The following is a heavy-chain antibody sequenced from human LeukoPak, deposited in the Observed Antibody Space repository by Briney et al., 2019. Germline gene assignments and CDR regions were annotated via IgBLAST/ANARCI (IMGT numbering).Heavy chain of an antibody. CDR2: IIPIFGTA. J-gene: IGHJ6*04. V-gene: IGHV1-69*13. CDR3: ARAYCSGGSCYEYYYYYNGMDV. CDR1: GGTFSSYA. D-gene: IGHD2-15*01. Sequence: GASVKVSCKASGGTFSSYAISWVRQAPGQGLEWMGGIIPIFGTANYAQKFQGRVTITADESTSTAYMELSSLRSEDTAVYYCARAYCSGGSCYEYYYYYNGMDVWGKGTTVTVSS.